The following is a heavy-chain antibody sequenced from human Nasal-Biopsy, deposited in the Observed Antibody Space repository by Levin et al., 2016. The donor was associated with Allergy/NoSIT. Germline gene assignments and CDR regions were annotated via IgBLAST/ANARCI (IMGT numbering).Heavy chain of an antibody. D-gene: IGHD1-26*01. CDR1: SYTLTELS. J-gene: IGHJ4*03. CDR2: FDPDNGGR. V-gene: IGHV1-24*01. CDR3: ATDRRIVGTKGGFDS. Sequence: ASVKVSCKVSSYTLTELSMHWVRQAPGKGLEWMGSFDPDNGGRVFAQNFQGRLTLTEDTSMDTAYMELSSLKSEDTAIYYCATDRRIVGTKGGFDSWGQGTLVTVSS.